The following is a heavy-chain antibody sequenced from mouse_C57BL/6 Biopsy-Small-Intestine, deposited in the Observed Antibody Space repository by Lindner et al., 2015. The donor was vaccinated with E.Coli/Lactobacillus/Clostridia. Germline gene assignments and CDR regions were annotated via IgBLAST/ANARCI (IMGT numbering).Heavy chain of an antibody. J-gene: IGHJ4*01. V-gene: IGHV1-82*01. D-gene: IGHD2-4*01. CDR3: ARRGDYDDGGYAMDY. CDR1: GYAFSSSW. Sequence: VQLQESGPELVKPGASVKISCKASGYAFSSSWMNWVKQRPGKGLEWIGRTYPGDGDTNYNGKFKGKATLTADKSSSTAYMQLSSLTSEDSAVYYCARRGDYDDGGYAMDYWGQGTSVTVSS. CDR2: TYPGDGDT.